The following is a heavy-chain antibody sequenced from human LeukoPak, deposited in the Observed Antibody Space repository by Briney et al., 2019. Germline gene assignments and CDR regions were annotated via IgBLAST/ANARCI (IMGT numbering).Heavy chain of an antibody. D-gene: IGHD3-3*01. J-gene: IGHJ4*02. CDR1: GFTFSNAW. CDR3: TTDRKSRIYEFWSGYLPFDY. Sequence: PGGSLRLSCAASGFTFSNAWMSWVRQAPGKGLEWVGRIKSKTDGGTTDYAAPVKGRFTISRDDSKNTLYLQMNSLKTEDTAVYYCTTDRKSRIYEFWSGYLPFDYWGQGTLVTVSS. CDR2: IKSKTDGGTT. V-gene: IGHV3-15*01.